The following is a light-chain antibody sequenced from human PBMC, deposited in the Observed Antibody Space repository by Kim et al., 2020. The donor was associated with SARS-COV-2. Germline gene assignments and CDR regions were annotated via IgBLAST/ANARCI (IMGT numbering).Light chain of an antibody. V-gene: IGLV1-40*01. Sequence: GQRVTIACTGSRSNIGAGYDVHWYRQVPGGAPKLLIYANDNRPSGVPDRFSGSRSGTSASLDITGLQTDDEADYYCQSYDDSLRGLFGGGTQLTVL. J-gene: IGLJ2*01. CDR1: RSNIGAGYD. CDR2: AND. CDR3: QSYDDSLRGL.